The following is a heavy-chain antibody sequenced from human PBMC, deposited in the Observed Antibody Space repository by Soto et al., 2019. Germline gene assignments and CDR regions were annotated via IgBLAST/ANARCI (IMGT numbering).Heavy chain of an antibody. CDR1: GGSISSSSYY. CDR2: IYYSGST. J-gene: IGHJ6*02. CDR3: ASGAYCGGDCSRENYYYGMDV. D-gene: IGHD2-21*02. Sequence: PSETLSLTCTVSGGSISSSSYYWGWIRQPPGKGLEWIGSIYYSGSTYYNPSLKSRVTISVDTSKNQFSLKLSSVTAADTAVYYCASGAYCGGDCSRENYYYGMDVWGQGTTVTVSS. V-gene: IGHV4-39*07.